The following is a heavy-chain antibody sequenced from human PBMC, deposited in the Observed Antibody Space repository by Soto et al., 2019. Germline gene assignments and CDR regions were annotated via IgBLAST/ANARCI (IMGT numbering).Heavy chain of an antibody. V-gene: IGHV3-7*01. D-gene: IGHD6-19*01. CDR2: IKQDVSEK. CDR1: GFTFSSYW. CDR3: ARCGSSGWPDAFDI. Sequence: GGSLRLSCAASGFTFSSYWMSWVRQAPGKGLEWVANIKQDVSEKYYVDSVKGRFTISRDNAKNSLYLQMNSLRAEDTAVYYCARCGSSGWPDAFDIWGQGTMVTVSS. J-gene: IGHJ3*02.